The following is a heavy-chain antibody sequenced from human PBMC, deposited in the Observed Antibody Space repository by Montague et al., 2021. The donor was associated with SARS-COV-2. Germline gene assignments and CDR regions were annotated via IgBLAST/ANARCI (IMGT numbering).Heavy chain of an antibody. CDR1: GGSISSSSYY. CDR3: ARGARQGYGFRLGSFDY. CDR2: IYYSGST. D-gene: IGHD3-10*01. Sequence: SETLSLTCTVSGGSISSSSYYWGWIRQPPGKGLEWIGSIYYSGSTYYNPSHKSRVTISVDTSKNQFSLKLNSVTAADTAVYYCARGARQGYGFRLGSFDYWGQGTLVTVSS. V-gene: IGHV4-39*07. J-gene: IGHJ4*02.